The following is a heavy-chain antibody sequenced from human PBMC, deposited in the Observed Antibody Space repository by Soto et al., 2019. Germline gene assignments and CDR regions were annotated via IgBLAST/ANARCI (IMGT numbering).Heavy chain of an antibody. D-gene: IGHD1-1*01. J-gene: IGHJ4*02. CDR3: ARVAPPSVTRDY. V-gene: IGHV1-8*01. CDR1: GYTFTSYD. CDR2: MNPNRGNT. Sequence: QVQLVQSGAEVKKPGASVKVSCKASGYTFTSYDINWVRQATGQGLEWMGWMNPNRGNTAYAQKFQGRVTMTRNTSINTAYMELSSLRSEDTAVYYCARVAPPSVTRDYWGQGTLVTVSS.